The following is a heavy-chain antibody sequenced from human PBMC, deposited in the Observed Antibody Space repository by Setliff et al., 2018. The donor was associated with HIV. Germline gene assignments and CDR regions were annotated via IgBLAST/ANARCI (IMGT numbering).Heavy chain of an antibody. J-gene: IGHJ3*02. Sequence: ASVKVSCKASGYTFINYGISWVRQAPGQGLEWMGWISAYNGNTNYSQRFQGRVTITRDTSASTAYMELSSLRSEDTAMYYCANGYSSGWYLVTAFDIWGQGTMVTVSS. CDR2: ISAYNGNT. CDR1: GYTFINYG. V-gene: IGHV1-18*01. D-gene: IGHD6-19*01. CDR3: ANGYSSGWYLVTAFDI.